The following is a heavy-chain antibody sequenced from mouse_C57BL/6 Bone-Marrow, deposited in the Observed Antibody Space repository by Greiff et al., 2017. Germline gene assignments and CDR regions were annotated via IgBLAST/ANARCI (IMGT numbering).Heavy chain of an antibody. D-gene: IGHD1-1*01. CDR1: GYTFTSYW. CDR3: ARPHYYGSSYVHFDV. J-gene: IGHJ1*03. V-gene: IGHV1-55*01. CDR2: IYPGSGST. Sequence: VQLQQPGAELVKPGASVKMSCKASGYTFTSYWITWVKQRPGQGLEWIGDIYPGSGSTNYNEKFKSKATLTVDTSSSTAYMQLSSLTSEDSAVYYCARPHYYGSSYVHFDVWGTGTTVTVSS.